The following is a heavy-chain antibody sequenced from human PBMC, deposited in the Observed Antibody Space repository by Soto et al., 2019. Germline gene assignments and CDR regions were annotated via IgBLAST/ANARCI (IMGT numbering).Heavy chain of an antibody. CDR1: EFTFSSYS. CDR2: ISGRSSYI. Sequence: EVQLVEAGGGLDKPGGSLRLSCAASEFTFSSYSMHWVRQAPGKGLEWVSSISGRSSYIYYADSVKGRLTISRDHAKNTLYLQINNLRAEDTAVYYCARDDDYVWGDYRYYYDGMDIWGQGTTVTVSS. CDR3: ARDDDYVWGDYRYYYDGMDI. D-gene: IGHD3-16*01. J-gene: IGHJ6*02. V-gene: IGHV3-21*01.